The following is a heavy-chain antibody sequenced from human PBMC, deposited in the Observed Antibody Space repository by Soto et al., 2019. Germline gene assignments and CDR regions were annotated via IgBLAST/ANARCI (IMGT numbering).Heavy chain of an antibody. J-gene: IGHJ6*02. V-gene: IGHV4-39*01. Sequence: SETLSLTCTVSGGSISSSSYYWGWIRQPPGKGLEWIGSIYYSGSTYYNPSLKSQVTISVDTSKNQFSLKLSSVTAADTAVYYCATCGCSGYGYYYGMDVWGQGTTVTVSS. CDR3: ATCGCSGYGYYYGMDV. D-gene: IGHD5-12*01. CDR2: IYYSGST. CDR1: GGSISSSSYY.